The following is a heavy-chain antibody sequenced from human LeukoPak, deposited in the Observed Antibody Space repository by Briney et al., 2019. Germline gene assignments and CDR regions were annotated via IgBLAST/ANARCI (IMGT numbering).Heavy chain of an antibody. CDR2: VKYDGSTT. V-gene: IGHV3-74*01. CDR3: ARALGYSYGYAVDY. J-gene: IGHJ4*02. Sequence: GGSLRLSCAASGFTFSAYWMHWVRQAPGKGLVWVSRVKYDGSTTTYADSVKRRFTISRDNAKNILYLQMNSLRVEDTAVYYCARALGYSYGYAVDYWGQGTLVTVSS. D-gene: IGHD5-18*01. CDR1: GFTFSAYW.